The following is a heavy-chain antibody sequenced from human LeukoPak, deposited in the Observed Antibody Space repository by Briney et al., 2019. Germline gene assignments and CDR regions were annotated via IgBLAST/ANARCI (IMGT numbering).Heavy chain of an antibody. CDR1: GFTFSSYW. D-gene: IGHD3-3*01. Sequence: GGSLRLPCAASGFTFSSYWMSWVRQAPGKGLEWAANIKQDGSEKYYVDSVKGRFTISRDNAKNSLYLQMNSLRAEDTAVYYCARARGGITIFGVVILYYFDYWGQGTLVTVSS. CDR2: IKQDGSEK. J-gene: IGHJ4*02. CDR3: ARARGGITIFGVVILYYFDY. V-gene: IGHV3-7*01.